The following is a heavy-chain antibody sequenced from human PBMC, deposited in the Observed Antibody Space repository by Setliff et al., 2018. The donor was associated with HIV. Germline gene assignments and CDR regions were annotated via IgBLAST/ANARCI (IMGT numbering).Heavy chain of an antibody. D-gene: IGHD3-9*01. Sequence: GASVKVSCKASGYTFNNYGISWVRQAPGQGLEWMGWINTHSGYTNYAQNVQGRVTVTRDTSTSTAYMELRSLKSDDTAVYYCARGKTWLRYLDYWGRGTLVTVSS. CDR3: ARGKTWLRYLDY. CDR1: GYTFNNYG. CDR2: INTHSGYT. V-gene: IGHV1-18*01. J-gene: IGHJ4*02.